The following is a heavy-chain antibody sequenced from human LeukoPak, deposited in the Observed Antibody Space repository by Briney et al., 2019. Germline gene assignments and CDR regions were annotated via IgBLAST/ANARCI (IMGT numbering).Heavy chain of an antibody. V-gene: IGHV4-31*03. J-gene: IGHJ6*02. D-gene: IGHD2-21*02. Sequence: PSETLSLTCTVSGGSISNGDHYWSWIRQHPGKGLEWIGHIYYSGSTYYNPSLKSRGIISVETSKNQFSLKLSSVTAADTAVYYCARDQVVTENYYGMDVWGQGTTVTVSS. CDR1: GGSISNGDHY. CDR3: ARDQVVTENYYGMDV. CDR2: IYYSGST.